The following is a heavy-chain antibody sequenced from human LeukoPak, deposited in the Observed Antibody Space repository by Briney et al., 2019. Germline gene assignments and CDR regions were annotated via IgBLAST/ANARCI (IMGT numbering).Heavy chain of an antibody. D-gene: IGHD4-17*01. CDR1: GFTFSSYE. CDR2: ISSSGSTI. V-gene: IGHV3-48*03. J-gene: IGHJ5*02. CDR3: ARDRGNGYGDYGP. Sequence: GGSLRLSCAASGFTFSSYEMNWVRQAPGKGLEWVSYISSSGSTIYYADSVKGRFTISRDNAKNSLYLQMNSLRAEDTAVYYCARDRGNGYGDYGPWGQGTLVTVSS.